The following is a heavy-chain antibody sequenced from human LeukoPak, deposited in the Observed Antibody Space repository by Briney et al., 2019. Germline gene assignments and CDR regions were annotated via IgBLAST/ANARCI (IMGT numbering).Heavy chain of an antibody. J-gene: IGHJ3*02. Sequence: GGSLRLSCAASGFTFSRSWMTWVRQAPGKGREWVANIKEDGNEKYYADSLKGRFTISRDNAKNSLSLQMNSLRADDTALYYCARAKGSGWYSAFYIWGQGTMVTVSS. D-gene: IGHD6-19*01. CDR3: ARAKGSGWYSAFYI. CDR1: GFTFSRSW. V-gene: IGHV3-7*03. CDR2: IKEDGNEK.